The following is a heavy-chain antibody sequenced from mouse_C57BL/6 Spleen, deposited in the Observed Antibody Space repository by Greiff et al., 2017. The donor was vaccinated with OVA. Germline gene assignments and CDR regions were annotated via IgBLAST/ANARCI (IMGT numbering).Heavy chain of an antibody. Sequence: EVQLQQSGTVLARPGASVKMSCKTSGYTFTSYWMHWVKQRPGQGLEWIGAIYPGNSDTSYNQKFKGKAKLTAVTSASTAYMALSSLTNEDSAVYYCTRGSDLNGYFDVWGTGTTVTVSS. D-gene: IGHD2-4*01. CDR1: GYTFTSYW. CDR3: TRGSDLNGYFDV. J-gene: IGHJ1*03. CDR2: IYPGNSDT. V-gene: IGHV1-5*01.